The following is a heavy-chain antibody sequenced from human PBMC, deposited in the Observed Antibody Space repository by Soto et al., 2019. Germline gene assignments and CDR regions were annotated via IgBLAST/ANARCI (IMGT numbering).Heavy chain of an antibody. J-gene: IGHJ5*01. Sequence: SETLSLTCTASGGSISTYYWTWIRQPPGKGLEWIVNIYNGGSTNYNPSLKIQVPVSVSRYRHQFTLKLSSVTAADTAMYYCESPYCSSDRGWWDSWGQGTLVTVSS. D-gene: IGHD2-2*01. V-gene: IGHV4-59*01. CDR3: ESPYCSSDRGWWDS. CDR1: GGSISTYY. CDR2: IYNGGST.